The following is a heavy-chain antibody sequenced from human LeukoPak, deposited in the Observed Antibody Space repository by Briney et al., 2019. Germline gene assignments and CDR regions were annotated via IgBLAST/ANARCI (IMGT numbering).Heavy chain of an antibody. J-gene: IGHJ4*02. CDR3: TKEFYGDYL. D-gene: IGHD4-17*01. Sequence: PGGSLTLSCAASGFTVSNYWMHWVRPAPGKGLVWVSRISPDGNTPRYADSVKGRFTISRDDAKNTLYLQMHSLRVEDTAVYYCTKEFYGDYLWGQGTLVTVSS. V-gene: IGHV3-74*01. CDR1: GFTVSNYW. CDR2: ISPDGNTP.